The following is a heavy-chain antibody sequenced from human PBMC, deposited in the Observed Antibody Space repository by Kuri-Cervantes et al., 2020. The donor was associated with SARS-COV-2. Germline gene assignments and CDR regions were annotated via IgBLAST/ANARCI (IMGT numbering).Heavy chain of an antibody. Sequence: SGPTLVKPTETLTLTCTVSGFSLSNARMGVSWIRQPPGKALEWLAHIFSNDEKSYSTSLKSRLTISKDTSKNQVVLTMTNMDPVDTATYYCAHGYYDILTGYQNAFDIWGQGTMVTVSS. CDR2: IFSNDEK. D-gene: IGHD3-9*01. J-gene: IGHJ3*02. V-gene: IGHV2-26*01. CDR3: AHGYYDILTGYQNAFDI. CDR1: GFSLSNARMG.